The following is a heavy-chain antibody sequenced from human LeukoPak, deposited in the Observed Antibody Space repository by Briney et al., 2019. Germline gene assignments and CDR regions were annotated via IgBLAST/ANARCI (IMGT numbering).Heavy chain of an antibody. Sequence: GGSLRLSCAASGFTVSSNYMSWVRQAPGKGLEWVSVIYSGGSTYYADSVKGRFTISRDNSKNSLYLQMNSLRAEDTAVYYCAGDLSAAGTRRWFDPWGQGTLVTVSS. CDR2: IYSGGST. J-gene: IGHJ5*02. V-gene: IGHV3-66*01. CDR1: GFTVSSNY. CDR3: AGDLSAAGTRRWFDP. D-gene: IGHD6-13*01.